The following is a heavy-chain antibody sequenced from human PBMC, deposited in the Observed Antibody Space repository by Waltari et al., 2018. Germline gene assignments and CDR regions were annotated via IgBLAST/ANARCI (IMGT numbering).Heavy chain of an antibody. CDR3: AKDEVAMDV. Sequence: EVQLLESGGGLVQPGGSLRLSCAASGFTFSSYAMSWVRQAPGKGREWVSVIYSGGSSTYYADSVKGRFTISRDNSKNTLYLQMNSLRAEDTAVYYCAKDEVAMDVWGKGTTVTVSS. CDR1: GFTFSSYA. V-gene: IGHV3-23*03. CDR2: IYSGGSST. J-gene: IGHJ6*03.